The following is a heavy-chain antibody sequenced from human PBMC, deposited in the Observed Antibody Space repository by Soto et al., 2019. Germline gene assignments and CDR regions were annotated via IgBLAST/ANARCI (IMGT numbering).Heavy chain of an antibody. Sequence: QVQLVQSGAEVKKPGASVQVSCRASGYTFTSYAIHWVRQVPGQRLEWMGWINAGNGNTEYSQKFQGRVTITTDTSATTAYMGLSSLRSEDTAIYYCARDTRAYDFWSGYCIDYWGQGTMVTVSS. CDR3: ARDTRAYDFWSGYCIDY. J-gene: IGHJ4*02. D-gene: IGHD3-3*01. CDR2: INAGNGNT. V-gene: IGHV1-3*01. CDR1: GYTFTSYA.